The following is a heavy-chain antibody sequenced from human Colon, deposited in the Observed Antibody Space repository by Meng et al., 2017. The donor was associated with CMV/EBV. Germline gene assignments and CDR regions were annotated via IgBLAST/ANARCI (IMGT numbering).Heavy chain of an antibody. CDR2: INPISGGT. D-gene: IGHD3-10*01. CDR1: GFTFSAYY. CDR3: ARELERGGLDY. Sequence: SCNASGFTFSAYYIRWVRQAPGQGLEWVGRINPISGGTTYAQKFKGRVTLTRDTSISTDYMEVGRLTSDDTAVYFCARELERGGLDYWGQGTLVTVSS. V-gene: IGHV1-2*06. J-gene: IGHJ4*02.